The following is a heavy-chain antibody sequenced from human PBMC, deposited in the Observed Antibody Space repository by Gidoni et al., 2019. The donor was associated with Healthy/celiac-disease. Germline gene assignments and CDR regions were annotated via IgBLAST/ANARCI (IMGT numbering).Heavy chain of an antibody. V-gene: IGHV3-53*01. Sequence: EVQRVESGGGLIQPGGSLRLSCAASGFTVSSNYMSWVRQAPGKGLEWVSVIYSGGSTYYADSVKGRFTISRDNSKNTLYLQMNSLRAEDTAVYYCARDKSLGGVDYYYMDVWGKGTTVTVSS. CDR2: IYSGGST. CDR1: GFTVSSNY. CDR3: ARDKSLGGVDYYYMDV. D-gene: IGHD3-16*01. J-gene: IGHJ6*03.